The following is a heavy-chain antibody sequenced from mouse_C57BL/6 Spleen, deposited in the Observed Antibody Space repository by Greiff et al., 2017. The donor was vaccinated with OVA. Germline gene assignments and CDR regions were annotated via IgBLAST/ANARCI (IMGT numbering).Heavy chain of an antibody. V-gene: IGHV3-6*01. CDR2: ISYDGSN. CDR1: GYSITSGYY. Sequence: ESGPGLVKPSQSLSLTCSVTGYSITSGYYWNWIRQFPGNKLEWMGYISYDGSNNYNPSLKNRISITRDTSKNQFFLKLNSVTTEDTATYYCARGYYGYDGYWYFDVWGTGTTVTVSS. CDR3: ARGYYGYDGYWYFDV. J-gene: IGHJ1*03. D-gene: IGHD2-2*01.